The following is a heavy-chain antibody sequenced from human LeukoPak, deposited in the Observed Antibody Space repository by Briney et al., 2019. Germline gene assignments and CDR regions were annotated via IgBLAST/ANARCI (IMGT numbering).Heavy chain of an antibody. J-gene: IGHJ4*02. D-gene: IGHD3-22*01. CDR3: AGLVGRYSSGLYYYYFDY. CDR1: GDSINSLDL. CDR2: MYLSGTT. V-gene: IGHV4-4*02. Sequence: SETLSLTCTVSGDSINSLDLWSWVRQPPGKGLEWIGEMYLSGTTHSNPSVKSRVTMSIDKSKNQFFLNLSSVTAADTAVYYCAGLVGRYSSGLYYYYFDYWGQGTLVTVSS.